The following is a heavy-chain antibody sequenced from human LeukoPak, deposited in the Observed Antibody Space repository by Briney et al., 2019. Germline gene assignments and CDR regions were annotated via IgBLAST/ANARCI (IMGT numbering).Heavy chain of an antibody. CDR2: INPSGGST. J-gene: IGHJ4*02. V-gene: IGHV1-46*01. D-gene: IGHD4-17*01. Sequence: ASVKVSCKASGYTFTSYYMHWVRQAPGQGLEWMGIINPSGGSTSYAQKFRGRVTMTRDTSTSTVYMELSSLRSEDTAVYYCARAGGTVTTAYYWGREPWSPSPQ. CDR1: GYTFTSYY. CDR3: ARAGGTVTTAYY.